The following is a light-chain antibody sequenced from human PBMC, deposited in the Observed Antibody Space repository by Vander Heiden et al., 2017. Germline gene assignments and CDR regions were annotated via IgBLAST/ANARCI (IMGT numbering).Light chain of an antibody. Sequence: QSALTPPRSVSGSPGQSVTISCTGTSSDVGGFNHVSWYQQHPGKAPKVMIYDVNKRPSGVPYRFSGSKSGNTASLTISGLQAEDEAGYYCCSYAGTNTWLFGGGTKLTVL. J-gene: IGLJ3*02. V-gene: IGLV2-11*01. CDR1: SSDVGGFNH. CDR3: CSYAGTNTWL. CDR2: DVN.